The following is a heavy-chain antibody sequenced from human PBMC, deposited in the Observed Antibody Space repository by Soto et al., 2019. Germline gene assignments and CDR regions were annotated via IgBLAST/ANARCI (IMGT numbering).Heavy chain of an antibody. V-gene: IGHV1-69*13. Sequence: ASVKVSCKASGGTFSSYAISWVRQAPGQGLEWMGGIIPIFGTANYAQKFQGRVTITADESTSTAYMELSSLRSEDTAVYYCARDKGVGATPYYFDYWGQGTLVTVSS. J-gene: IGHJ4*02. CDR1: GGTFSSYA. CDR2: IIPIFGTA. CDR3: ARDKGVGATPYYFDY. D-gene: IGHD1-26*01.